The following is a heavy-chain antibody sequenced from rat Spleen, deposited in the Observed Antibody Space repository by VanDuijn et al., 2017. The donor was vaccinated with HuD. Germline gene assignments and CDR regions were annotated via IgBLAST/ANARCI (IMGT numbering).Heavy chain of an antibody. CDR3: ARAYTTDLAY. CDR2: IRNKANGYTT. J-gene: IGHJ3*01. V-gene: IGHV7-7*01. D-gene: IGHD1-6*01. CDR1: GFTFTDFY. Sequence: EVKLLESGGGLVQPGGSLRLSCAASGFTFTDFYMSWIRQPPGKAPEWLGVIRNKANGYTTEYNPSVKGRFTISRDNTQNILYLQMNTLRAEDTAIYCCARAYTTDLAYWGQGTLVTVSS.